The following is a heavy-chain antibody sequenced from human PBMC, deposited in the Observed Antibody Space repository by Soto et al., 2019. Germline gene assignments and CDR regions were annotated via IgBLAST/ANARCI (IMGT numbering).Heavy chain of an antibody. CDR3: ARSYDIWTGYSGFDY. CDR1: GFTFSRYS. D-gene: IGHD3-9*01. V-gene: IGHV3-21*01. CDR2: ISGSSSCI. J-gene: IGHJ4*02. Sequence: EVQLVESGGGLVKPGGSLRLSCAASGFTFSRYSMNWVRQAPGKGLEWVSSISGSSSCIYYADSVKGRFTISRDNAKNPLYLQMPSLRAEDTAVYYCARSYDIWTGYSGFDYWGQGTRVTVSS.